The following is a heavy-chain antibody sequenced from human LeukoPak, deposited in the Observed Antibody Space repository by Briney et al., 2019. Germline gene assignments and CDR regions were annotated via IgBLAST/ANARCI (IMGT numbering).Heavy chain of an antibody. V-gene: IGHV1-69*13. Sequence: ASVKVSCKASGGTFSSYAISWVRQAPGQGLEWMGGIIPIFGTANYAQKFQGRVTITADESTSTAYMGLSSLRSEDTAVYYCARDRGQALNWFDPWGQGTLVTVSS. CDR1: GGTFSSYA. J-gene: IGHJ5*02. CDR2: IIPIFGTA. CDR3: ARDRGQALNWFDP.